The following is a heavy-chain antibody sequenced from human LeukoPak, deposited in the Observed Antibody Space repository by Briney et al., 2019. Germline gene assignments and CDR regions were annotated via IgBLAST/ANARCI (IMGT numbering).Heavy chain of an antibody. CDR3: ARSGGGYYYDSSGYPPPDY. V-gene: IGHV1-69*13. CDR1: GGTFSSYA. D-gene: IGHD3-22*01. Sequence: ASVKVSCKASGGTFSSYAISRVRQAPGQGLEWMGGIIPIFGTANYAQKFQGRVTITADESTSTAYMELSSLRSEDTAVYYCARSGGGYYYDSSGYPPPDYWGQGTLVTVSS. CDR2: IIPIFGTA. J-gene: IGHJ4*02.